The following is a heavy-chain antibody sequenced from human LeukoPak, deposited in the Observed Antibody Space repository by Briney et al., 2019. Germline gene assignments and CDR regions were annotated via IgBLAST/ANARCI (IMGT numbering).Heavy chain of an antibody. D-gene: IGHD3-22*01. CDR1: GFTFSSYA. CDR2: ISGSGGST. J-gene: IGHJ4*02. CDR3: ARGFTMIVVVITPYYFDY. V-gene: IGHV3-23*01. Sequence: GGSLRLSCAASGFTFSSYAMSWVRQAPGKGLEWVSAISGSGGSTYYADSVKGRFTISRDNSKNTLYLQMNSLRAEDTAVYYCARGFTMIVVVITPYYFDYWGQGTLVTVSS.